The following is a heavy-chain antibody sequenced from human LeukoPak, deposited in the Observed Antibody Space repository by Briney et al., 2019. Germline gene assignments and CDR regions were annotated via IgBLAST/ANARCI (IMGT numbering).Heavy chain of an antibody. CDR2: IRYDGSNK. V-gene: IGHV3-30*02. CDR3: ANDGSGSYYNVPWFDP. Sequence: GGSLRLSCAASGFTFSSYGMHWVRQAPGKGLEWVAFIRYDGSNKYYADSVKGRFTISRDNSKNTLYLQMNSLRAEDTAVYYCANDGSGSYYNVPWFDPWGQGTLVTVSS. D-gene: IGHD3-10*01. CDR1: GFTFSSYG. J-gene: IGHJ5*02.